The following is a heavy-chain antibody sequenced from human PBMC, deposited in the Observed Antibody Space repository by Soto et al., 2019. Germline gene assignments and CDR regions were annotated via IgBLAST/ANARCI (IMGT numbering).Heavy chain of an antibody. D-gene: IGHD4-4*01. CDR1: GFTFSSYS. CDR3: ARDPSTVTRRDYYYYYYMDV. CDR2: ISSSSSTI. J-gene: IGHJ6*03. V-gene: IGHV3-48*01. Sequence: GGSLRLSCAASGFTFSSYSMNWVRQAPGKGLEWVSYISSSSSTIYYADSVKGRFTISRDNAKNSLYLQMNSLRAEDTAVYCCARDPSTVTRRDYYYYYYMDVWGKGTTVTVSS.